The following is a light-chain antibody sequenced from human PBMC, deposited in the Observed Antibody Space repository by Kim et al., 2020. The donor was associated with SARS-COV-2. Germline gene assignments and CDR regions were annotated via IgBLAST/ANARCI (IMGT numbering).Light chain of an antibody. V-gene: IGKV3-15*01. Sequence: SVAPRESAALPCRASSSVSSNLAWYQQKPGQAPRLLIHGASTRATGIPARLSGSGSETEFTLTISSLQSEDIAVYYCQQYDNWPLTFGQGTKLEI. CDR3: QQYDNWPLT. CDR1: SSVSSN. J-gene: IGKJ2*01. CDR2: GAS.